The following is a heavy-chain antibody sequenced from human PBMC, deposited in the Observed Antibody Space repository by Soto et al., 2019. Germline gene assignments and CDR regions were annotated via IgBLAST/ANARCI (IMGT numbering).Heavy chain of an antibody. J-gene: IGHJ3*02. Sequence: WWFLRLSCSASVFICSSYDMSWFRQAPGKGLEWVSTILVAGSTHYEDSVKGRFTISRDRSKNTVYLQMNSLTAGDTAMYYCAKATATGGGAFDICGQGTMVTVSS. V-gene: IGHV3-23*01. CDR1: VFICSSYD. CDR2: ILVAGST. D-gene: IGHD2-8*02. CDR3: AKATATGGGAFDI.